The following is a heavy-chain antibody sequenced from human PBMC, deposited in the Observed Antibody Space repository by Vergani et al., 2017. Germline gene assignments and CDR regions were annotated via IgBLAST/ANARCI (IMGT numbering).Heavy chain of an antibody. CDR2: ISSSSSTI. CDR3: AKDSQYQLLPGGWFAR. Sequence: EVQLLESGGGLVQPGGSLRLSCAASGFTFSSYSMNWVRQAPGKGLEWVSYISSSSSTIYYADSVKGRFTISRDNAKNSLYLQMNSLRPEDTALYYCAKDSQYQLLPGGWFARWGQGTLVTVSS. CDR1: GFTFSSYS. V-gene: IGHV3-48*01. J-gene: IGHJ5*02. D-gene: IGHD2-2*01.